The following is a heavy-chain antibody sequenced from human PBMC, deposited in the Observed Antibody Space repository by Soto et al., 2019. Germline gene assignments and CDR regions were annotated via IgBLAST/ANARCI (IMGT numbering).Heavy chain of an antibody. CDR2: INQSGST. J-gene: IGHJ3*02. Sequence: SETLSLTCDVYGGSFSGYYWSWIRQHPGKGLEWIGEINQSGSTNYNPSLKSRVTISVDTSKNQFSLKLSSVTAADTAVYYCARGRPTPMGTAYAFDIWGQGTMVTVSS. V-gene: IGHV4-34*01. D-gene: IGHD1-1*01. CDR1: GGSFSGYY. CDR3: ARGRPTPMGTAYAFDI.